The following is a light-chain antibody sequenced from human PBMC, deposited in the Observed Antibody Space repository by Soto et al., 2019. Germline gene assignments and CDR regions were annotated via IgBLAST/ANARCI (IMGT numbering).Light chain of an antibody. CDR3: GTWGVSRSAPHV. CDR1: SSNIGNNY. CDR2: ENN. V-gene: IGLV1-51*02. Sequence: VLTQPPSVSAAPGQKVTISCSGSSSNIGNNYVSWYQQFPGAAPKLLIFENNKRPSGIPDRFSGSKSGTSATLVITGLQTGDEAIYYCGTWGVSRSAPHVFGTGTKVTVL. J-gene: IGLJ1*01.